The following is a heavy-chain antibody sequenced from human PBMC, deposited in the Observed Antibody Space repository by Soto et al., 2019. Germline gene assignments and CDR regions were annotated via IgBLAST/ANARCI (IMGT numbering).Heavy chain of an antibody. Sequence: ASVKVSCKVSGYTLTELSMHWVRQAPGKGLEWMGGFDPEDGETIYAQKFQGRVTMTEDTSTDTAYMELSSLRSEDTAVYYCATVRYGYSGYDLFDYWGQGNLVTVSS. CDR1: GYTLTELS. CDR2: FDPEDGET. CDR3: ATVRYGYSGYDLFDY. V-gene: IGHV1-24*01. J-gene: IGHJ4*02. D-gene: IGHD5-12*01.